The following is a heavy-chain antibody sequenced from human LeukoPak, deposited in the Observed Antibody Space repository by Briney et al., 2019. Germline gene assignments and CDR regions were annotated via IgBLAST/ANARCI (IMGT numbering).Heavy chain of an antibody. Sequence: SVKVSCKASGYTFTSYGISWVRQAPGQGLEWMGGIIPIFGTTNYAQKFQGRVTITADKSTSTGYMELSSLRSEDTAVYYCARERYYDSSGYYFDYWGQGTLVTVSS. J-gene: IGHJ4*02. D-gene: IGHD3-22*01. CDR1: GYTFTSYG. CDR3: ARERYYDSSGYYFDY. V-gene: IGHV1-69*06. CDR2: IIPIFGTT.